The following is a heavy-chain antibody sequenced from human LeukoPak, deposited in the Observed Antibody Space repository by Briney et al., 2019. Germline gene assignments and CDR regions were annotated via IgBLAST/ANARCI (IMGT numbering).Heavy chain of an antibody. CDR1: GYTFTGYD. V-gene: IGHV1-18*04. Sequence: ASVKVSCKASGYTFTGYDINWVRQAPGQGLEWMGWISAYNGNTKYAQKLQGRVTMTTDTSTSTAYMELRSLRSDDTAVYYCASSHANPHWGQGTLVTVSS. J-gene: IGHJ4*02. CDR3: ASSHANPH. CDR2: ISAYNGNT.